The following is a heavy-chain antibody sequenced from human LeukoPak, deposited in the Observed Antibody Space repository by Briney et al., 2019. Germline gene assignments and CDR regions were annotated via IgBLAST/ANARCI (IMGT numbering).Heavy chain of an antibody. CDR1: GFTFTNYA. D-gene: IGHD4-17*01. V-gene: IGHV3-23*01. CDR3: AKREEGTTGRFFDY. Sequence: GGSLRLSCAASGFTFTNYAMTWVRQAPGKGLEWVSGISEGVGNTYYADSVKGRFTISRGHSKNTLYLQMNSLRAEDTALYYCAKREEGTTGRFFDYWGQGTLVTVSS. CDR2: ISEGVGNT. J-gene: IGHJ4*02.